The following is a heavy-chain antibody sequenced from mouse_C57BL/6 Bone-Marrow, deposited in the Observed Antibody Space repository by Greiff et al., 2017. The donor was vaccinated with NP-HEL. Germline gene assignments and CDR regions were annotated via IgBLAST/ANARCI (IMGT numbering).Heavy chain of an antibody. Sequence: VQLQQSGAELVRPGTSVKLSCKASGYTFTSYWMHWVKQRPGQGLEWIGVIDPSDSYTNYNQKFKGKATLTVDTSSSTAYMQLSSLTSEDSAVYYCARGWLLFAMDYWGQGTSVTVSS. D-gene: IGHD2-3*01. CDR1: GYTFTSYW. V-gene: IGHV1-59*01. CDR2: IDPSDSYT. J-gene: IGHJ4*01. CDR3: ARGWLLFAMDY.